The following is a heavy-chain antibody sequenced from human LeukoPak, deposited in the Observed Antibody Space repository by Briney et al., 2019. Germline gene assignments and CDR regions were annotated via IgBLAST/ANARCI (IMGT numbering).Heavy chain of an antibody. CDR1: GSIFNNYP. Sequence: GGSLRLSCAASGSIFNNYPMHWVRQPPGKGLEWVAVISYDGSEKYYIDSVKGRFTISRDNPKNTLYLQMNNLRPDDTALYYCVGSSSSDYFDYWGQGTLVTVSS. D-gene: IGHD6-25*01. V-gene: IGHV3-30-3*01. CDR2: ISYDGSEK. J-gene: IGHJ4*02. CDR3: VGSSSSDYFDY.